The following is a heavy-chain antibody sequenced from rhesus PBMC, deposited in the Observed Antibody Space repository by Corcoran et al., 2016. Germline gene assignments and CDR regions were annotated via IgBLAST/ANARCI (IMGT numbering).Heavy chain of an antibody. CDR1: GGSMSSNW. CDR2: THGNTGEA. CDR3: ARWHFRGGSFGLDS. J-gene: IGHJ6*01. V-gene: IGHV4-80*01. D-gene: IGHD6-37*01. Sequence: QVQLQESGPGLVEPSETLSLTCSVSGGSMSSNWWSWTRQLPGKRVEGIGATHGNTGEAKYSPSLKVRVTISRDASKSQYFLRLTSLTAADTAVYYCARWHFRGGSFGLDSWGQGVVVTVSS.